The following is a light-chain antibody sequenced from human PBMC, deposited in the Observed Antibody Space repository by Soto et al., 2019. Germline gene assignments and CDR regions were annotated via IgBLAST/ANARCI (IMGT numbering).Light chain of an antibody. V-gene: IGLV2-14*01. Sequence: QSALTQPASVSGSPGQSITISCTGTSSDVGNYNYVSWYQQHPGKAPKLMIYEVNNRPSGVSYRFSGSKSGSTASLTISGLQAEDEADYYCTSYTSYSTYVFGTGTKLTVL. CDR1: SSDVGNYNY. CDR3: TSYTSYSTYV. J-gene: IGLJ1*01. CDR2: EVN.